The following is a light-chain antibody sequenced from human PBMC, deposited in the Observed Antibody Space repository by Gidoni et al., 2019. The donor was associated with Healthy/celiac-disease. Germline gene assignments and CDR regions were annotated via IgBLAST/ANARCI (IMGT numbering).Light chain of an antibody. J-gene: IGLJ3*02. V-gene: IGLV4-69*01. Sequence: QLVLTQSPSASAPLGASVKLPCTLSSGHSSYAIAWHQQQPEKGPRYLRKLNSDGSHSKGDGIPDRFSGSSSGAERYLTISSLQSEDEADYYCQTWGTGVWVFGGGTKLTVL. CDR1: SGHSSYA. CDR3: QTWGTGVWV. CDR2: LNSDGSH.